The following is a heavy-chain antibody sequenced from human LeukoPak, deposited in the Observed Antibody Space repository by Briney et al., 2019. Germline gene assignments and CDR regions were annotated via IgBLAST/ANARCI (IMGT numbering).Heavy chain of an antibody. CDR2: ISSGSTTI. CDR1: GFTFSSYS. Sequence: GGSLRLSCAASGFTFSSYSMDWVRQAPGKGLEWLSYISSGSTTIYYADSVKGRFTISRDNAKNSLYLQMNSQRAEDTAVYYCARDLGGSGFDYWGQGTLVTVSS. CDR3: ARDLGGSGFDY. J-gene: IGHJ4*02. D-gene: IGHD2-15*01. V-gene: IGHV3-48*04.